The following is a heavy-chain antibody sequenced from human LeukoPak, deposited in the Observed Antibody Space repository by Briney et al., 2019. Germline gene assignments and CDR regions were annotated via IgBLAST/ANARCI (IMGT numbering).Heavy chain of an antibody. J-gene: IGHJ4*02. CDR3: AKWQYGVGFDS. D-gene: IGHD3-10*01. CDR2: ISGSDDKT. V-gene: IGHV3-23*01. Sequence: PGGSLRLSCAASRFTFSSYVMNWVRQAPGKGLEWVPAISGSDDKTYYADSVQGRFTISGDNSKNTLYLQMNSLRAEDTAVYYCAKWQYGVGFDSWGQGTLVTVSS. CDR1: RFTFSSYV.